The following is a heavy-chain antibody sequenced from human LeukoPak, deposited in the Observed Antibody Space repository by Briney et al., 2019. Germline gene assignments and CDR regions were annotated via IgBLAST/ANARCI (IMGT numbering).Heavy chain of an antibody. CDR3: AIIAAAGSFDY. V-gene: IGHV1-18*04. CDR2: ISAYNGNT. J-gene: IGHJ4*02. CDR1: GYTFTSYG. Sequence: GASVKVSCKASGYTFTSYGISWVRHAPGQGLEWMGWISAYNGNTDYAQKLQGRVTMTTDTSTSTAYMELRSLRSDDTAVYYCAIIAAAGSFDYWGQGTLVTVSS. D-gene: IGHD6-13*01.